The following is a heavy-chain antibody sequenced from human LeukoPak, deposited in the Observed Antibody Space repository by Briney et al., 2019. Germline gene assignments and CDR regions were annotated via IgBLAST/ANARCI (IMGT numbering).Heavy chain of an antibody. Sequence: GASVKVSCKASGYTFTCYYMHWVRQAPGQGLEWMGRINPNSGGTNYAQKFQGRVPMTRDTSISTAYMELSRLRSDDTAVYYCAREDVSAYYFDYWGQGTLVTVSS. J-gene: IGHJ4*02. D-gene: IGHD3-16*01. CDR3: AREDVSAYYFDY. V-gene: IGHV1-2*06. CDR1: GYTFTCYY. CDR2: INPNSGGT.